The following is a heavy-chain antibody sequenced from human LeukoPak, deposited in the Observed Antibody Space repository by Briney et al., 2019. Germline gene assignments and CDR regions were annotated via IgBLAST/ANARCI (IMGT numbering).Heavy chain of an antibody. CDR1: GYTFPIYG. Sequence: ASVKVSCKASGYTFPIYGISWVRQAPGQGLEWMGWISAYNDNTNYAQRLQDRVTMTTDTFTSTAYMELRSLRSDDTAVYYCARDLAAYCSSTNCYAFGAFDIWGQGTMVIVSS. D-gene: IGHD2-2*01. CDR3: ARDLAAYCSSTNCYAFGAFDI. CDR2: ISAYNDNT. V-gene: IGHV1-18*01. J-gene: IGHJ3*02.